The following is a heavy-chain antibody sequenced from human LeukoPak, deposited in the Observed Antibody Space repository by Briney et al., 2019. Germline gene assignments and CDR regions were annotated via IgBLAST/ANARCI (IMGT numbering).Heavy chain of an antibody. Sequence: GESLKISCNGSGYNFTTFWIGWVRQMPGKGLEWVGNIYPGDSDTRYSPSFQGQVTVSVDKSISTAYLLWSSLKASDTAIYYCAKQDYGGFEYWGQGTLVTVSS. J-gene: IGHJ4*02. D-gene: IGHD4-23*01. CDR1: GYNFTTFW. CDR3: AKQDYGGFEY. V-gene: IGHV5-51*01. CDR2: IYPGDSDT.